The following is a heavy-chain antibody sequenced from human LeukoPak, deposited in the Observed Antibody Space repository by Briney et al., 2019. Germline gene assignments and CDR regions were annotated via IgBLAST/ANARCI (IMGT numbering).Heavy chain of an antibody. CDR3: ARDDKYCTKGVCYPGAFDI. Sequence: SETLSLTCTVSGGSISSSSYYWGWIRQPPGKGLEWIGYIYYSGSTYYNPSLKSRVTISVDTSKNQFSLKLSSATAADTAVYYCARDDKYCTKGVCYPGAFDIWGQGTTVTVSS. V-gene: IGHV4-31*03. D-gene: IGHD2-8*01. J-gene: IGHJ3*02. CDR2: IYYSGST. CDR1: GGSISSSSYY.